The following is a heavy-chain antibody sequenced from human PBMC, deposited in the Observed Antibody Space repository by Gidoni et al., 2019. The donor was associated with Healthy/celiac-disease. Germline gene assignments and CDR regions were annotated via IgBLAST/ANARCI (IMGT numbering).Heavy chain of an antibody. CDR1: GGTFSSYA. CDR3: ARVISLTIFGVALPYGMDV. CDR2: FIPIFGTA. V-gene: IGHV1-69*06. D-gene: IGHD3-3*01. J-gene: IGHJ6*02. Sequence: QVQLVQSGAEVKKPGSSVKVSCKASGGTFSSYAISWVRQAPGQGLEWMGGFIPIFGTANYAQKSQGSVTITADKSTSTASMELSSLISEDTAVYYCARVISLTIFGVALPYGMDVWGQGTTVTVSS.